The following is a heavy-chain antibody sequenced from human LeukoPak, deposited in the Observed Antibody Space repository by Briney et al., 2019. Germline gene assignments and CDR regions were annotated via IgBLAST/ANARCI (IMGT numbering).Heavy chain of an antibody. J-gene: IGHJ4*02. V-gene: IGHV4-31*03. Sequence: SETLSLTCTVSGGSISSGGYYWSWIRQHPGKGLEWIWYIYYSGSTYYNPSLKSRVTISVDTSKNQFSLKLSSVTAADTAVYYCARTPPYYYDSSGYYQLPSYYFDYWGQGTLVTVSS. CDR2: IYYSGST. D-gene: IGHD3-22*01. CDR1: GGSISSGGYY. CDR3: ARTPPYYYDSSGYYQLPSYYFDY.